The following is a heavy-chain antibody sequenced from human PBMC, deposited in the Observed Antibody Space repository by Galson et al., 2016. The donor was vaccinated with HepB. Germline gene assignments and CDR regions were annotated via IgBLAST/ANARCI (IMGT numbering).Heavy chain of an antibody. CDR3: ATSLWSGTSPDY. V-gene: IGHV1-18*01. CDR2: ISTYNGNT. Sequence: SVKVSCKASGYHFLNYGISWVRQAPGQGLEWMGWISTYNGNTKSAQKVQDRVTMTTDTSTGTGYLELRSLTSEDTAVYYCATSLWSGTSPDYWGQGALVIVSS. J-gene: IGHJ4*02. CDR1: GYHFLNYG. D-gene: IGHD3-10*01.